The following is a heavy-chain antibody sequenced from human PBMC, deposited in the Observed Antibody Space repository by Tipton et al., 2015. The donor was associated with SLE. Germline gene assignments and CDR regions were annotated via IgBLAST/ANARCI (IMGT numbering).Heavy chain of an antibody. J-gene: IGHJ4*02. V-gene: IGHV4-34*01. Sequence: RLVKPSETLSLTCTVSGGSISSYYWSWIRQPPGKGLEWIGEINHSGSTNYNPSLKSRVTISVDTSKNQFSLKLSSVTAADTAVYYCARVDSGSYPDWGQGTLVTVSS. CDR3: ARVDSGSYPD. D-gene: IGHD1-26*01. CDR2: INHSGST. CDR1: GGSISSYY.